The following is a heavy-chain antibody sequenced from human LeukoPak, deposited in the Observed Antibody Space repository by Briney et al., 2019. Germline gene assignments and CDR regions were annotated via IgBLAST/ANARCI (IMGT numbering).Heavy chain of an antibody. CDR1: GGSITTSNYY. CDR3: ARGRKYCSGGGCYANWFDP. CDR2: IYYSGST. Sequence: PSGTLSLTCTVSGGSITTSNYYWSWIRQHPGEGLEWIGYIYYSGSTEYNPSLKSRLTISEDTSKSQFSLRLTSVTSADTAIYYCARGRKYCSGGGCYANWFDPWGQGTLVTVSS. J-gene: IGHJ5*02. V-gene: IGHV4-31*03. D-gene: IGHD2-15*01.